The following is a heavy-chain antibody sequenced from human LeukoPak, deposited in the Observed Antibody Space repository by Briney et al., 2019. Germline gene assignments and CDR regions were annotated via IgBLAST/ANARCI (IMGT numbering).Heavy chain of an antibody. V-gene: IGHV4-59*01. J-gene: IGHJ4*02. CDR3: ARAAGGIAAY. Sequence: SETLSLTCTVSGGSISSYYWSWIRQRPGKGLEWIGYIYYSGSTNYNPSLKSRVIISVDTSKNQFSLKLSSVTAADTAVYYCARAAGGIAAYWGQGTLVTVSS. D-gene: IGHD6-25*01. CDR2: IYYSGST. CDR1: GGSISSYY.